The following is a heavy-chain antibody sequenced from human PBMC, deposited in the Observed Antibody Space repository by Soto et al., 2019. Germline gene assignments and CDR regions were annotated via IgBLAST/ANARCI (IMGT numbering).Heavy chain of an antibody. D-gene: IGHD2-15*01. Sequence: SETLSLTCTVSGVSITSYKWSWIRQSPGKGLEWIAYMYSSGSSSHNPSLKSRVTISVDTSRNQYSLQLNSATAADTAVYYCAREWSAFDYWGQGILVTVSS. J-gene: IGHJ4*02. CDR3: AREWSAFDY. CDR1: GVSITSYK. V-gene: IGHV4-59*01. CDR2: MYSSGSS.